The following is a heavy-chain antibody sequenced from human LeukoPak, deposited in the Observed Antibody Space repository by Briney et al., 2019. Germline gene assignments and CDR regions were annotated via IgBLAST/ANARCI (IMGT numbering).Heavy chain of an antibody. CDR2: LNSDGSST. CDR1: GFTFSSYW. V-gene: IGHV3-74*01. J-gene: IGHJ6*02. D-gene: IGHD4-23*01. CDR3: ATGGKSLYYYYGMDV. Sequence: AGGSLRLSCTASGFTFSSYWMHWVRQAPGKGLVWVSRLNSDGSSTSYADSVKGRFTISRDNAKNTLYLQMNSLRAEDTAVYYCATGGKSLYYYYGMDVWGQGTTVTVSS.